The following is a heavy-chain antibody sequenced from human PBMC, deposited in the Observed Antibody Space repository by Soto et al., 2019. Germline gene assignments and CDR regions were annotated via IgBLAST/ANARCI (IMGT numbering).Heavy chain of an antibody. D-gene: IGHD3-3*01. V-gene: IGHV1-2*02. CDR3: ARGGGVGVAGSAAFDM. Sequence: QLHLVQSGAVVKKPGASVTVSCSASGYPVTAYYMHWVRQAPGRGLEGMGGINPATGAAKYTQTFQGRVTMTRGTSTGTVFMELSGLTSEDTAVFYCARGGGVGVAGSAAFDMWGQGTLVTVSS. CDR1: GYPVTAYY. CDR2: INPATGAA. J-gene: IGHJ3*02.